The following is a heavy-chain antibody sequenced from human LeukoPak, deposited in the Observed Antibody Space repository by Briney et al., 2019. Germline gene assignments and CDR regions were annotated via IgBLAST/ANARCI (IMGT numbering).Heavy chain of an antibody. Sequence: QPGGSLRLSCAASGFTFSSYAMSWVRQAPGKGLEWLSYISGNGRFIEYADSVKGRFTISRDNAQNLLYLQMNSLRAEDTAIYYCARDLNTGMDVWGRGTTVTVSS. CDR3: ARDLNTGMDV. J-gene: IGHJ6*02. D-gene: IGHD2/OR15-2a*01. CDR2: ISGNGRFI. V-gene: IGHV3-21*05. CDR1: GFTFSSYA.